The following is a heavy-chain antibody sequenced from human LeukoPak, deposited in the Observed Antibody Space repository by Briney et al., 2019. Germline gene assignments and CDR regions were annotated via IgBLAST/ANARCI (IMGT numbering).Heavy chain of an antibody. V-gene: IGHV3-30*03. CDR3: ARDKDGWGIHDF. CDR1: GFSFSDYG. CDR2: ISYDGTHK. D-gene: IGHD3-16*01. J-gene: IGHJ4*02. Sequence: PGGSLRLSCAASGFSFSDYGLHWVRQAPGKGQEWVALISYDGTHKNFADSVKGRFTISRDNSKFTMYLEMNSLRAEDTAVYFCARDKDGWGIHDFWGLGTLVSVSS.